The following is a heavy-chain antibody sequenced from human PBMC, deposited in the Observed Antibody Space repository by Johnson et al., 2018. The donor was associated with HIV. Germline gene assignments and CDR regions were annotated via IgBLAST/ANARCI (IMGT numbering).Heavy chain of an antibody. V-gene: IGHV3-9*01. CDR3: ARDQGGNHNAFDI. Sequence: QLVESGGGLVQPGRSLRLFCAASGFSFDAYAMYWVRQVPGKGLEWVSGTSWNSGSIGYADSVKGRFTISRDNAKNSLYLEMNSLRAEDTAVYYCARDQGGNHNAFDIWGQGTMVTVSS. D-gene: IGHD1-14*01. J-gene: IGHJ3*02. CDR2: TSWNSGSI. CDR1: GFSFDAYA.